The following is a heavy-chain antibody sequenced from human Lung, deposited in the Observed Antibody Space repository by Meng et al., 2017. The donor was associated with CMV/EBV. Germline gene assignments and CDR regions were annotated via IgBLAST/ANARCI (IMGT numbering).Heavy chain of an antibody. CDR2: ISWNSGSI. CDR3: AKESSGFDY. Sequence: SLKISCAASGFTFDDYAMHWVRQAPGKGLEWVSGISWNSGSIGYADSVKGRFTISRDNAKNSLYLQMNSLRAEDTALYYCAKESSGFDYWGQGKLVTVDS. J-gene: IGHJ4*02. V-gene: IGHV3-9*01. D-gene: IGHD6-19*01. CDR1: GFTFDDYA.